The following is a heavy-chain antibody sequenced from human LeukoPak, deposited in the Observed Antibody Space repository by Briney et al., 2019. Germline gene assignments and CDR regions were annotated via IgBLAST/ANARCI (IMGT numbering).Heavy chain of an antibody. CDR2: IKSKTHGGAT. CDR1: GFTFSNAW. Sequence: GGSLRLSCAASGFTFSNAWMSWVRQAPGKGLEWVGRIKSKTHGGATEYAAPVKGGFTISRDDSKNTLYLQINSLKTEDTAVYYCTTANGYWGQGTLVIVSS. CDR3: TTANGY. V-gene: IGHV3-15*01. D-gene: IGHD2-8*01. J-gene: IGHJ4*02.